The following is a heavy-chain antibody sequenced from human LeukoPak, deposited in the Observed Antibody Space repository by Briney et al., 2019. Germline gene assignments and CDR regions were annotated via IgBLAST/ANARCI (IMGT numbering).Heavy chain of an antibody. Sequence: ASVKVSCKASGYTFTSYDINWVRQATGQGLEWMGWMNPNSGNTGYAQKFQGRVTMTRNTSISTAYMELSSLRSEDTAVYYCARVEMTMVRGVIVYYYYGMDVWGQGITVTVSS. V-gene: IGHV1-8*01. CDR3: ARVEMTMVRGVIVYYYYGMDV. CDR1: GYTFTSYD. CDR2: MNPNSGNT. J-gene: IGHJ6*02. D-gene: IGHD3-10*01.